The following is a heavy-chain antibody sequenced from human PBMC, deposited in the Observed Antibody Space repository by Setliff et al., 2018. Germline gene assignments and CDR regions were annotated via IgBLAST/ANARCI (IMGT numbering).Heavy chain of an antibody. D-gene: IGHD5-12*01. CDR1: GFTFSSYW. CDR3: AKGGRRWLQFDAFDI. Sequence: PGGSLRLSCAASGFTFSSYWMHWVRQAPGKGLVWVSRINSDGSSTSYADSVKGRFTISRDNAKNTLYLQMNSLRAEDTAVYYCAKGGRRWLQFDAFDIWGQGTMVTVSS. CDR2: INSDGSST. J-gene: IGHJ3*02. V-gene: IGHV3-74*01.